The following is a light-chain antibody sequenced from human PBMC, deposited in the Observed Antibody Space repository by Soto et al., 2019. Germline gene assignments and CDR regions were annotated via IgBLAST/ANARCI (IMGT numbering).Light chain of an antibody. CDR3: QQGHNWPLT. J-gene: IGKJ2*01. CDR2: GAS. Sequence: EIVMTQSPATLSVSPGESATLSCRASQSISSESAWYQQKPGQPPRLLIYGASTRATGVPARFTGSGSGSDFTLTISALQSEDFAVYYCQQGHNWPLTFGQGTRLEI. CDR1: QSISSE. V-gene: IGKV3-15*01.